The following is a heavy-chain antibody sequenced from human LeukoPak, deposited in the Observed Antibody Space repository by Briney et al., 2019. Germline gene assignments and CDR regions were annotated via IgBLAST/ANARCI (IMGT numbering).Heavy chain of an antibody. J-gene: IGHJ3*02. CDR3: ASVARVVAGNSGDDAFDI. V-gene: IGHV3-30*04. D-gene: IGHD6-19*01. CDR2: ISYDGSNK. CDR1: GFTFSSYA. Sequence: GGSLRLSCAASGFTFSSYAMHWVRRAPGKGLEWVAVISYDGSNKYYADSVKGRFTISRDNSKNTLYLQMNSLRAEDTAVYYCASVARVVAGNSGDDAFDIWGQGTMVTVSS.